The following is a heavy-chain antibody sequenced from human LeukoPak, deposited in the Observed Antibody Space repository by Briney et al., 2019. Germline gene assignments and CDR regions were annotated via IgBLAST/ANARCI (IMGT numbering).Heavy chain of an antibody. V-gene: IGHV4-39*02. CDR1: GGSISSSSYY. J-gene: IGHJ4*02. D-gene: IGHD6-25*01. CDR2: IYYSGST. Sequence: SETLSLTCTVSGGSISSSSYYWGWIRQPPGKGLEWTGSIYYSGSTYYNPSLKSRVTISVDTSKNQFSLKLSSVTAADTAVYYCAREAARPDYWGQGTLVTVSS. CDR3: AREAARPDY.